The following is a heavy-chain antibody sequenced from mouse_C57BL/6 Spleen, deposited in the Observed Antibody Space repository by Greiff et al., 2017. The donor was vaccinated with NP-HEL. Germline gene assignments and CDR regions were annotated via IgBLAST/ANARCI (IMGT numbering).Heavy chain of an antibody. CDR3: ARTGTAWFAY. Sequence: EVQVVESGGGLVQPGGSLKLSCAASGFTFSDYYMYWVRQTPEKRLEWVAYISNGGGSTYYPDTVKGRFTISRDNAKNTLYLQMSRLKSEDTAMYYCARTGTAWFAYWGQGTLVTVSA. J-gene: IGHJ3*01. CDR2: ISNGGGST. D-gene: IGHD4-1*01. CDR1: GFTFSDYY. V-gene: IGHV5-12*01.